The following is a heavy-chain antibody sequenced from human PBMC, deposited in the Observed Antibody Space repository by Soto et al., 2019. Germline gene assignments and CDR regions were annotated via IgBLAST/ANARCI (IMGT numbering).Heavy chain of an antibody. CDR3: ARDRSSSHY. J-gene: IGHJ4*02. CDR2: ISAYNGNT. CDR1: GNTFTNYY. V-gene: IGHV1-18*04. D-gene: IGHD6-13*01. Sequence: GASVKVSCKASGNTFTNYYIHWVRQAPGQGLEWMGWISAYNGNTNYAQNLQGRVTMTTDTSTNTAYMELRSLRSDDTAMYYCARDRSSSHYWGQGTLVTVSS.